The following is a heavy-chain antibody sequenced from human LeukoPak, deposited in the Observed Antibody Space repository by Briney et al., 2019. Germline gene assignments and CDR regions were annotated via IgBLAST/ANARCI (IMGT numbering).Heavy chain of an antibody. CDR3: ARVSYYGSGSYYIGY. CDR1: GFTFDDYG. V-gene: IGHV3-20*04. CDR2: INWNGGST. Sequence: RAGGSLRLSCAASGFTFDDYGMSWVRQAPGKGLEWVSGINWNGGSTGYADSVKGRFTISRDNAKNSLYLQMNSLRAEDTALYYCARVSYYGSGSYYIGYWGQGTLVTVSS. D-gene: IGHD3-10*01. J-gene: IGHJ4*02.